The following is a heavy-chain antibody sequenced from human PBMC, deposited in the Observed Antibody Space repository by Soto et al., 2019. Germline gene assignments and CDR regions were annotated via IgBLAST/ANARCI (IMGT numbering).Heavy chain of an antibody. D-gene: IGHD3-22*01. CDR2: INHSGST. CDR1: GGSFSGYY. CDR3: ARAALVITHMRGGDAFDI. J-gene: IGHJ3*02. V-gene: IGHV4-34*01. Sequence: QVQLQQWGAGLLKPSETLSLTCAVYGGSFSGYYWSWIRQPPGKGLEWIGEINHSGSTNYNPSLKSRVTISVDTSKNQFSLKLSSVTAADTAVYYCARAALVITHMRGGDAFDIWGQGTMVTVSS.